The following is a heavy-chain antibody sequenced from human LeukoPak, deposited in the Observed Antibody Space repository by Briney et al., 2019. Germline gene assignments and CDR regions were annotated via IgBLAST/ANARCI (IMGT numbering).Heavy chain of an antibody. CDR3: ARGHHSFTDY. Sequence: SETLSLTCAVYGGSFSGYYWSWIRQPPGKGLEWIGEINHSGSTNYNPSLKSRVTISVDTSKNQFSLKPSSVTAADTAVYYCARGHHSFTDYWGQGTLVTVSS. CDR1: GGSFSGYY. D-gene: IGHD2/OR15-2a*01. J-gene: IGHJ4*02. CDR2: INHSGST. V-gene: IGHV4-34*01.